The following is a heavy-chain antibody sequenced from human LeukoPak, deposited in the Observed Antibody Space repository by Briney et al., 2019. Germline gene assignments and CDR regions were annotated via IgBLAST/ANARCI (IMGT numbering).Heavy chain of an antibody. CDR2: IKSKTDGGTA. Sequence: GGSLRLSCAASGFTFGSYAMNWVRQAPGKGLEWVGRIKSKTDGGTAEHAAPVKGRFIISRDDSKNMLYLQMNSLNSDDTGVYYCATALRGVGFWGQGTLVTV. V-gene: IGHV3-15*01. J-gene: IGHJ4*02. CDR3: ATALRGVGF. CDR1: GFTFGSYA. D-gene: IGHD3-3*01.